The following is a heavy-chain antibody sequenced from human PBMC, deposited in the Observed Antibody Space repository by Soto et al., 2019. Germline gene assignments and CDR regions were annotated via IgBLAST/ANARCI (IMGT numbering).Heavy chain of an antibody. CDR3: ARVPSP. CDR2: IYHSGST. CDR1: GGSISSGGYS. V-gene: IGHV4-30-2*01. Sequence: QLQLQESGSGPVKPSQTLSLTCAVSGGSISSGGYSWSWIRQPPGKGLEWIGYIYHSGSTYYNPSLKSRVTTSVDRSKTQFSLKLNSVTAADTAVYYCARVPSPWGQGTLVTVSS. J-gene: IGHJ5*02.